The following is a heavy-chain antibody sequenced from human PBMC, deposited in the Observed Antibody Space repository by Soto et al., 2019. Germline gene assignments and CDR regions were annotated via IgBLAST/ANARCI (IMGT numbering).Heavy chain of an antibody. D-gene: IGHD2-2*01. V-gene: IGHV3-23*01. J-gene: IGHJ4*02. CDR3: AKRSLTPAAMKSPFDY. CDR2: ISGGGDST. CDR1: GFTFSNYA. Sequence: PGGSLRLSCAASGFTFSNYAMSWVRQAPGKGLERVSTISGGGDSTYYADTVKGRFTISRDNSKNTLYLQVNSLRAEDTAAYYCAKRSLTPAAMKSPFDYWGQGTLVTVSS.